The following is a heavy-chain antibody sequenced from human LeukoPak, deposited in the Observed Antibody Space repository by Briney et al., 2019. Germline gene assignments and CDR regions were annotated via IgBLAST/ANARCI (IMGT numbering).Heavy chain of an antibody. CDR3: ARGYCSGGSRFYYYYYYMDV. CDR1: GGSFSGYY. V-gene: IGHV4-34*01. J-gene: IGHJ6*03. CDR2: INHSGST. Sequence: SETLSLTCAVYGGSFSGYYWSWIRQPPGKGLEWIGEINHSGSTNYNPSLKSRVTISVDTSKNQFSLKLNSVTAADTAVYYCARGYCSGGSRFYYYYYYMDVWGKGTTVTVSS. D-gene: IGHD2-15*01.